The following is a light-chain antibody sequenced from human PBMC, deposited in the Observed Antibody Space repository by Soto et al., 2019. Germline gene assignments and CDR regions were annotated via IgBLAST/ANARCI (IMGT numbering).Light chain of an antibody. CDR3: QQSSTFPLT. V-gene: IGKV1-39*01. J-gene: IGKJ4*01. Sequence: DIQMTQSPSSLSASVGDRVTITCRASQSISSFLSWYQQKPEKAPKLLIHTASGLQSGVPSRFSGAGSGTEFTLTISSLQPEDFATYYCQQSSTFPLTFGGGTKVEIK. CDR2: TAS. CDR1: QSISSF.